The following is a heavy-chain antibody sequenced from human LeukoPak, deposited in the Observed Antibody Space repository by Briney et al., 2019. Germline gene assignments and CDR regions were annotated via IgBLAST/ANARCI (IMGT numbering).Heavy chain of an antibody. CDR3: AKGDPPTYYDILTGQDY. D-gene: IGHD3-9*01. CDR2: ISAGGGST. V-gene: IGHV3-23*01. J-gene: IGHJ4*02. CDR1: GFTFSSYA. Sequence: GGSLRLSCAASGFTFSSYAMSWVRQAPGKGLEWVAGISAGGGSTYYADSVKGRFTISRDNSKNMLYLQLNSLRAEDTAVYYCAKGDPPTYYDILTGQDYWGQGTLVTVSS.